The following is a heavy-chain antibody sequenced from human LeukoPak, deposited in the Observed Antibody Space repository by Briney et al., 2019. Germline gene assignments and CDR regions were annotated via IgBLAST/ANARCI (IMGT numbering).Heavy chain of an antibody. CDR3: ARDRVVVAATGNWFDP. V-gene: IGHV1-3*01. J-gene: IGHJ5*02. CDR2: INAGNGNT. Sequence: ASVKVSCKASGYTFTSYAMHWVRQAPGQRLEWMGWINAGNGNTKYSQKFQGRVTITRDTSASTAYMELSSLRSEDTAVYYCARDRVVVAATGNWFDPWGQGTPVTVPS. D-gene: IGHD2-15*01. CDR1: GYTFTSYA.